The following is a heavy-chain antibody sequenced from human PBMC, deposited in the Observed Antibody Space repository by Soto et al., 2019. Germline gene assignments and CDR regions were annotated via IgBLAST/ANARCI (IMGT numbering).Heavy chain of an antibody. CDR2: IDWDDDK. V-gene: IGHV2-70*01. CDR1: GFSLSTSGMC. CDR3: ARIRSYSNYAGYYGMDV. Sequence: SGPTLVNPTQTLTLTCTFSGFSLSTSGMCVSWIRQPPGKALEWLALIDWDDDKYYSTSLKTRLTISKDTSKNQVVLTMTNMDPVDTATYYCARIRSYSNYAGYYGMDVWGQGTTVTVSS. D-gene: IGHD4-4*01. J-gene: IGHJ6*02.